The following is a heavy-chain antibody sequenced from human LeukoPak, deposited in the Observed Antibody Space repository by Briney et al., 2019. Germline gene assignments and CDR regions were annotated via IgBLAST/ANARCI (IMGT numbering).Heavy chain of an antibody. V-gene: IGHV1-46*01. CDR3: ARRGRGSGLRLHYFDY. J-gene: IGHJ4*02. CDR2: INPSGGST. Sequence: GASVKVSCKASGYTFTSYYMHWVRQAPGQGLEWMGLINPSGGSTSYAQKFQGRVTMTRDMSTSTVYMELSSLRSEDTAVYYCARRGRGSGLRLHYFDYWGQGTLVTVSS. D-gene: IGHD3-16*01. CDR1: GYTFTSYY.